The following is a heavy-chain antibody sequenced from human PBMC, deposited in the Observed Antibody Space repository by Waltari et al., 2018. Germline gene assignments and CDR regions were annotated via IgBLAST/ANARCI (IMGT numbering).Heavy chain of an antibody. D-gene: IGHD3-22*01. J-gene: IGHJ4*02. CDR3: ARTYHNYYDSSGYYIDY. V-gene: IGHV2-70*04. CDR1: GFSLSTTGMR. CDR2: INWDDDR. Sequence: QVTLRESGPALVKPTQTLTLTCTFSGFSLSTTGMRVSWIRQPPGKALEWLARINWDDDRFYSTSLRTRLTISKDTSKNQVVLTMTNMDPADTATYYCARTYHNYYDSSGYYIDYWGQGTLVTVSS.